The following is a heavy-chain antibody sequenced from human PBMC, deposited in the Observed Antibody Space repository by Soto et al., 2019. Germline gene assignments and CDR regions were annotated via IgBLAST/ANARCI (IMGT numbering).Heavy chain of an antibody. CDR2: TYYRSKWYN. Sequence: PSQTLSLTCAISGDSVASNSAAWNWIRQSPSRGLEWLGRTYYRSKWYNDYAVSVKSRITINPDTSKNQFSLQLNSVTPEDTAVYYCARAGFGYSSSWYYFDYWGQGTLVTVSS. V-gene: IGHV6-1*01. D-gene: IGHD6-13*01. CDR3: ARAGFGYSSSWYYFDY. CDR1: GDSVASNSAA. J-gene: IGHJ4*02.